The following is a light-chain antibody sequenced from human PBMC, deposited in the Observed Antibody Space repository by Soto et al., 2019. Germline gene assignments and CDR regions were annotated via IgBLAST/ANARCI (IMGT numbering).Light chain of an antibody. J-gene: IGKJ4*01. CDR1: QSISSY. CDR2: AAS. Sequence: DIQMTQSPSSLSASVGDRVTITCRASQSISSYLNWYQQKPGKAPKLLIYAASSLQSGVPSRFSGSGSGTDFTLTISSLQPEDFATYYCQQSYSTPRLTFGGGTKVESK. CDR3: QQSYSTPRLT. V-gene: IGKV1-39*01.